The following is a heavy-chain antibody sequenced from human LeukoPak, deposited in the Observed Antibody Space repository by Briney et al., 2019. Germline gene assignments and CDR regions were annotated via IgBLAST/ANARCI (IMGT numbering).Heavy chain of an antibody. CDR1: GYSFTTYW. CDR3: ARQSMDV. CDR2: FNPGDSDI. V-gene: IGHV5-51*01. J-gene: IGHJ6*02. Sequence: GESLKTSCEVYGYSFTTYWLGWVRQMPGKGLEWMGTFNPGDSDIRYSPSFQGQVTISADKSISTAYLQWSSLKASDTAMYYCARQSMDVWGQGTTVTVSS.